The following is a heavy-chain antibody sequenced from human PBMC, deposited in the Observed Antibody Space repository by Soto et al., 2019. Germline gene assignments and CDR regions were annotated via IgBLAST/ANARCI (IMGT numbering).Heavy chain of an antibody. Sequence: ASVKVSCKASGYTFTSYDINWVRQATGQGLEWMGWMNPNSGNTGYAQKFQGRVTMTRNTYISTDYIELSSLSSEDTAVYYCARVLLPYTPKHYASATGPHVVFDYWGQGTLGTVSS. CDR1: GYTFTSYD. D-gene: IGHD3-16*01. J-gene: IGHJ4*02. V-gene: IGHV1-8*01. CDR2: MNPNSGNT. CDR3: ARVLLPYTPKHYASATGPHVVFDY.